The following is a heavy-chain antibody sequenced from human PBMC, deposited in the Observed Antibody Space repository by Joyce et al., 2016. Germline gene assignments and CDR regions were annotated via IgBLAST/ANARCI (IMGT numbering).Heavy chain of an antibody. Sequence: QVQLQESGPGLVKPSGTLSLTCAVSGGSISRSHWWNWVRQPPGKGLEWIGEIYHSGTTNYIPSLKSRGTISVDISKNQFSRKLSSVTAADTAVYYCARRGWPPSSGYCSGGSCYPFDYWGQGTLVTVSS. CDR2: IYHSGTT. CDR3: ARRGWPPSSGYCSGGSCYPFDY. V-gene: IGHV4-4*02. D-gene: IGHD2-15*01. CDR1: GGSISRSHW. J-gene: IGHJ4*02.